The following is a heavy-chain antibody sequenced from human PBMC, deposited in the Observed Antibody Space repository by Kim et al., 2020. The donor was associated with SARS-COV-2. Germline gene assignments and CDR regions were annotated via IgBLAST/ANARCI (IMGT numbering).Heavy chain of an antibody. D-gene: IGHD3-10*01. CDR3: ARLESPHHIGSLRKYYYYMDV. J-gene: IGHJ6*03. Sequence: SETLSLTCTVSGGSISSYYWSWIRQPPGKGLEWIGYIYYSGSTNYNPSLKSRVTISVDTSKNQFSLKLSSVTAADTAVYYCARLESPHHIGSLRKYYYYMDVWGKGTTVTVSS. V-gene: IGHV4-59*08. CDR2: IYYSGST. CDR1: GGSISSYY.